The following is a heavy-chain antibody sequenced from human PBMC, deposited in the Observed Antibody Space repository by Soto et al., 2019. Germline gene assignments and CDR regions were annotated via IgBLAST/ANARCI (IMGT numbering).Heavy chain of an antibody. D-gene: IGHD3-10*01. CDR3: ARAAGIMTRGFHGMDV. CDR1: GFAFSSYE. Sequence: EVQLVESGGGLVQPGGSLRLSCAASGFAFSSYEMNWVRQSPGKGLEWLSYISSTARTIHYADSVKGRFTISRDNANNSVYLQMNSLTADDSAVYYCARAAGIMTRGFHGMDVWGQGTTVTVSS. V-gene: IGHV3-48*03. CDR2: ISSTARTI. J-gene: IGHJ6*02.